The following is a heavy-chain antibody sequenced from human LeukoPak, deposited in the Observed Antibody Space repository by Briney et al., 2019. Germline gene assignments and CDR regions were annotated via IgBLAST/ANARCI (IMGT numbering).Heavy chain of an antibody. J-gene: IGHJ4*02. CDR1: GFSFRSYA. D-gene: IGHD2-2*01. Sequence: GGSLRLSCAASGFSFRSYAMSWVRQAPGKGLEWVSIISGSGRDTHYADSVKGRLTISRDNSKNMLYLQLNSLRAEDTAVYFCANELTSVPAAGNYFDYWGRGTLVTVSS. CDR2: ISGSGRDT. CDR3: ANELTSVPAAGNYFDY. V-gene: IGHV3-23*01.